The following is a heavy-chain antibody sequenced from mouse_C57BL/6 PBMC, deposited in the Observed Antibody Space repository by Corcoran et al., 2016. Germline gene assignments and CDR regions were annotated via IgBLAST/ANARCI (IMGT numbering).Heavy chain of an antibody. D-gene: IGHD2-3*01. V-gene: IGHV1-81*01. CDR1: GYTFTSYG. Sequence: QVQLQQSGAELARPGASVKLSCKASGYTFTSYGISWVKQRTGQGLEWIGEIYPRSGNTYYNEKFKGKATLTADKSSSTAYMELRSLTSEDSAVYFCARPDGYYWYFDVWGTGTTVTVSS. J-gene: IGHJ1*03. CDR3: ARPDGYYWYFDV. CDR2: IYPRSGNT.